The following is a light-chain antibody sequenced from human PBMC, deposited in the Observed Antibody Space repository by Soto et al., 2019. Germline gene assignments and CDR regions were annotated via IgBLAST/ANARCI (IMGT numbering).Light chain of an antibody. CDR3: QHRSNCPPGYT. J-gene: IGKJ2*01. CDR2: DAS. Sequence: DIVLTQSPDTLSLSPGERATLSCRTSHSVNIYLAWYQQKPGQAPRLLIDDASNRATGIPARFSGSGSGTDFTLTISSLEPEDFAVYYCQHRSNCPPGYTFGQGNKLEIK. CDR1: HSVNIY. V-gene: IGKV3-11*01.